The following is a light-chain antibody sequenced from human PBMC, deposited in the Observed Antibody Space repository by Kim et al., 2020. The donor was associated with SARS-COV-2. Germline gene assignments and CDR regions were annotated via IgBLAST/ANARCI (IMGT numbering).Light chain of an antibody. CDR2: TAS. CDR1: QGISNY. J-gene: IGKJ4*01. CDR3: LQHNSYPLT. Sequence: DIQMTQSPSAMSASVGDRVTITCRASQGISNYLVWFQQKPGKVPKRLIYTASSLQSGVPSRFGGSGSGTEFTLTISSLQPEDFATYYSLQHNSYPLTFGGRTKVDIK. V-gene: IGKV1-17*03.